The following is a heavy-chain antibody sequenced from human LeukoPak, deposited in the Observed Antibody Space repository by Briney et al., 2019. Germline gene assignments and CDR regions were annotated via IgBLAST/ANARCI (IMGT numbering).Heavy chain of an antibody. J-gene: IGHJ3*02. Sequence: KPSETLSLTCSISGVSISRSFYYWGWIRQPPGKRLEWIGNIYYTGSTYYNPSLKSRVSMSVDTSNNQFSLNLISVTAADTAVYFCARRPNLPADLGDYWHFDIWGQGRRVTVSS. CDR3: ARRPNLPADLGDYWHFDI. CDR1: GVSISRSFYY. CDR2: IYYTGST. V-gene: IGHV4-39*01. D-gene: IGHD4-17*01.